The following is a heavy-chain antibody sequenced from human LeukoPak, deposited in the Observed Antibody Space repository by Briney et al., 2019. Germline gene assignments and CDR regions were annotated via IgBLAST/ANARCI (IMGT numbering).Heavy chain of an antibody. CDR2: IHGGGST. CDR3: ARWSSHVDY. Sequence: PGGSPRLSCAASGFTVSSNSMSWVRQAPGKGLEWVSVIHGGGSTHYADSVKGRFTISGDNSMNTLFLQMNSLRAEDTAVYYCARWSSHVDYWGQGTLVTVSS. CDR1: GFTVSSNS. V-gene: IGHV3-66*01. J-gene: IGHJ4*02.